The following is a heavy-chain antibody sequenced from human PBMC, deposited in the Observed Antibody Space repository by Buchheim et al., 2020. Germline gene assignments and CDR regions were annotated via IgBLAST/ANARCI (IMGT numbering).Heavy chain of an antibody. D-gene: IGHD2-2*01. CDR3: AKDPIVVVPAARGYYYYGMDV. CDR2: ISGSGGST. Sequence: EVQLLESGGGLVQPGGSLRLSCAASGFTFSSYAMSWVRQAPGKGLEWVSAISGSGGSTYYADSVKGRFTISRDNSKNTLYLQMNSLRAEDTAVYYWAKDPIVVVPAARGYYYYGMDVWGQGTT. V-gene: IGHV3-23*01. CDR1: GFTFSSYA. J-gene: IGHJ6*02.